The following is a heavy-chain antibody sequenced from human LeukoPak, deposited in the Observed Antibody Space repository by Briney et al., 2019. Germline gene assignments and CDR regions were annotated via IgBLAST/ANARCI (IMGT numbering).Heavy chain of an antibody. Sequence: PGGSLMLCCAASGFTFSSYGMHWVRQAPGKGLEWVSSISSSSSYIYYADSVKGRFTISRDNGENSLYLQMNGLRAEDTAVYYCVRTPSAYWYFDLWGRGTMVTVSS. J-gene: IGHJ2*01. V-gene: IGHV3-21*01. CDR3: VRTPSAYWYFDL. CDR1: GFTFSSYG. CDR2: ISSSSSYI.